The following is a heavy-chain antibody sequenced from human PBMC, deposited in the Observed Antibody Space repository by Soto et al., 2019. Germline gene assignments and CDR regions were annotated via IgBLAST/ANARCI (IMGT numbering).Heavy chain of an antibody. V-gene: IGHV4-61*01. CDR1: GGSVSRGSYY. CDR3: ARGGIVRDTISPQIDS. J-gene: IGHJ1*01. Sequence: PSETLSLTCTVSGGSVSRGSYYWSWIRQPPGKGLEWIGYIYYSGSTNYIPSLKSRVTISVDTSKNQFSLKLSSVTAADTAVYYCARGGIVRDTISPQIDSWGQHTVVTVSS. D-gene: IGHD1-26*01. CDR2: IYYSGST.